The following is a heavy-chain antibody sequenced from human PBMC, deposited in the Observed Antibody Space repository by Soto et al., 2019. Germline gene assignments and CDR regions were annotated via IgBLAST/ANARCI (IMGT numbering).Heavy chain of an antibody. V-gene: IGHV1-18*01. Sequence: GASVKVSCKASGYTFTSYGISWVRQAPGQGLEWMGWISAYNGNTNYAQKLQGRVTMTTDTSTSTAYMELSSLRSEDTAVYYCARDRHLLPDGAFDIWGQGTMVTVSS. CDR1: GYTFTSYG. CDR2: ISAYNGNT. J-gene: IGHJ3*02. CDR3: ARDRHLLPDGAFDI.